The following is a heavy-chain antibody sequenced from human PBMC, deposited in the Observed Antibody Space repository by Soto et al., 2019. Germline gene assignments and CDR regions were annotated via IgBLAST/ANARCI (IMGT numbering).Heavy chain of an antibody. Sequence: QVQLQQWGAGLSKPSETLSLTCVVYGGSFSDYNWNWIRQPPGKGLEWIGEINRSGVSSHNPSLKRRVTLSLDTSKNQFSLILTSVTAADTAVYYGARGAINYDLWSGPINGAMDVWGQGTTVTVSS. V-gene: IGHV4-34*01. CDR3: ARGAINYDLWSGPINGAMDV. D-gene: IGHD3-3*01. J-gene: IGHJ6*02. CDR1: GGSFSDYN. CDR2: INRSGVS.